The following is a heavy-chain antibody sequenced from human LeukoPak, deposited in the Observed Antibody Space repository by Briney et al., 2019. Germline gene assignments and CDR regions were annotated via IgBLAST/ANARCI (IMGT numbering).Heavy chain of an antibody. CDR1: GYSFTNYY. CDR3: ARGGNYYYASSGYNDALEI. J-gene: IGHJ3*02. Sequence: GASVKVSCKASGYSFTNYYIHWVRQAPGQGLEWMGIINPSDGSTSYAQRFQGRVTLTRDTSTSTVYMELSSLRSEDTAVYYCARGGNYYYASSGYNDALEIWGQGTMVTVSS. D-gene: IGHD3-22*01. V-gene: IGHV1-46*01. CDR2: INPSDGST.